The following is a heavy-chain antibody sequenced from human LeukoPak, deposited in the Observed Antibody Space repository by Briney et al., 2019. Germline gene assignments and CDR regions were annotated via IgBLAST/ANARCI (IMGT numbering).Heavy chain of an antibody. Sequence: GGSLRLSCAASGFPFSSYAMSWVRLTPGKGLEWVSAISGSGDSTYYADPVKGRFTISRDNSKNTVYLQMNSLRAEDTAVYYCASPAVWGELSLRHWGQGTLVTVSS. V-gene: IGHV3-23*01. CDR3: ASPAVWGELSLRH. CDR2: ISGSGDST. CDR1: GFPFSSYA. D-gene: IGHD3-16*02. J-gene: IGHJ4*02.